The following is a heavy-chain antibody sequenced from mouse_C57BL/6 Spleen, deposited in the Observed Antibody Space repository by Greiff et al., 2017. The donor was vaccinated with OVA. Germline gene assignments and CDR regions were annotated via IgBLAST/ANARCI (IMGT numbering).Heavy chain of an antibody. J-gene: IGHJ1*03. CDR2: INPSSGYT. V-gene: IGHV1-4*01. CDR1: GYTFTSYT. D-gene: IGHD2-12*01. CDR3: ARSRNLDSYPRYWYFDV. Sequence: VQLQQSGAELVRPGASVKMSCKASGYTFTSYTMHWVKQRPGQGLEWIGYINPSSGYTKYNQKFKDKATLTADKSSSTAYMQLSSLTSEDSAVYYCARSRNLDSYPRYWYFDVWGTGTTVTVSS.